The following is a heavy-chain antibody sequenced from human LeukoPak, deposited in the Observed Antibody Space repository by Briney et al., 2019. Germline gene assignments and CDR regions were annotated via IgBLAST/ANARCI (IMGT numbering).Heavy chain of an antibody. CDR2: IYYSGST. CDR3: ARVVRGAVAGLHYMDV. D-gene: IGHD6-19*01. V-gene: IGHV4-39*07. Sequence: PSETLSLTCTVSGGSISSSSYYWGWIRQPPGKGLEWIGSIYYSGSTYYNPSLKSRVTISVDTSKNQFSLKLSSVTAADTAVYYCARVVRGAVAGLHYMDVWGKGTTVTVSS. J-gene: IGHJ6*03. CDR1: GGSISSSSYY.